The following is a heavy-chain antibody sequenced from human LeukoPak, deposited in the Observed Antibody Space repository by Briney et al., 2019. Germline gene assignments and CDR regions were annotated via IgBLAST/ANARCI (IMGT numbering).Heavy chain of an antibody. CDR2: IYSGGSDT. V-gene: IGHV5-51*01. D-gene: IGHD3-22*01. J-gene: IGHJ4*02. Sequence: GESLKISCKGSGYSFTSYWIGCGRQMPRERLEWMGVIYSGGSDTRYSPSFQGQVTISADKSISTAYLQWSSLKASDTAMYYCATQRGYYYDSSGYPYYFDYWGQGTLVTVSS. CDR1: GYSFTSYW. CDR3: ATQRGYYYDSSGYPYYFDY.